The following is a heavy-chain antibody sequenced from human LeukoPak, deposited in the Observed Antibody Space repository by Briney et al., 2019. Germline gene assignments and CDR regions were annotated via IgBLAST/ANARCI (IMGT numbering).Heavy chain of an antibody. J-gene: IGHJ6*04. CDR2: INPSGGRT. V-gene: IGHV1-46*01. Sequence: ASVKVSCKASGYTFTSYYMHWVRQAPGQGLEWMGIINPSGGRTSYAQKFQGRVTMTRDMSTSTVYMELSSLRSEDTAGYYCARDSIATMVRGGFMDVWGKGTTVTVSS. CDR3: ARDSIATMVRGGFMDV. D-gene: IGHD3-10*01. CDR1: GYTFTSYY.